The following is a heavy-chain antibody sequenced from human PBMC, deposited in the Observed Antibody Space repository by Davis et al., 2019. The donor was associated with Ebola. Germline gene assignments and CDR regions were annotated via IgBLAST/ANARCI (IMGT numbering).Heavy chain of an antibody. D-gene: IGHD2-8*01. CDR1: GGTFSSYT. J-gene: IGHJ5*01. Sequence: SVKVSCKASGGTFSSYTISWVRQAPGQGLEWMGGIIPMFGTANYAQKFQGRVTITADESTRTAYMELSSLRSDDTAVYYCTRGRDCTNGVCYKAHWFDSWGLGTLVTVSS. CDR3: TRGRDCTNGVCYKAHWFDS. CDR2: IIPMFGTA. V-gene: IGHV1-69*13.